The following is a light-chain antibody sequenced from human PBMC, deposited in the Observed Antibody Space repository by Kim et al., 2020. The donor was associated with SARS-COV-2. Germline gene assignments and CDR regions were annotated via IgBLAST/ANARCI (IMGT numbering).Light chain of an antibody. CDR1: QGISSY. J-gene: IGKJ3*01. Sequence: ASVGERGTSTCRARQGISSYIAWYQQKPGKAPKLLIYAATNLQSGVPSRFSGSGSGTDVTLTISSLQPEDFATYYCQQLNSYAFTFGPGTKVDIK. CDR2: AAT. V-gene: IGKV1-9*01. CDR3: QQLNSYAFT.